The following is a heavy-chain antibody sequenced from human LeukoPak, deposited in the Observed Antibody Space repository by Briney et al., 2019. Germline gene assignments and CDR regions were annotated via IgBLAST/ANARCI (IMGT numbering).Heavy chain of an antibody. CDR3: ASAGSHITMVRGVTLVPYYYMDV. J-gene: IGHJ6*03. CDR1: AGTFSSYS. Sequence: SANVSCKASAGTFSSYSISWVRQAPGQGLEWMGGIIPIFGPANHAQKIQGRVTITADEYTSTADMELSSLRAEDTAVYHCASAGSHITMVRGVTLVPYYYMDVWGKGATVTVSS. V-gene: IGHV1-69*01. CDR2: IIPIFGPA. D-gene: IGHD3-10*01.